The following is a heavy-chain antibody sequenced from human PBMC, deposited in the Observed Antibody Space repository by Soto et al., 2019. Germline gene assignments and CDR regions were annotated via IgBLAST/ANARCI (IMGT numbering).Heavy chain of an antibody. D-gene: IGHD2-2*03. CDR2: ISYDGSNK. Sequence: PGGSLRLSCAASGFTFSSYAMHWVRQAPGKGLEWVAVISYDGSNKYYADSVKGRFTISRDNSKNTLYLQMNSLRAEDTAVYYCAGYCSSTSCYYWFDPWGQGTLVTVSS. CDR1: GFTFSSYA. J-gene: IGHJ5*02. CDR3: AGYCSSTSCYYWFDP. V-gene: IGHV3-30-3*01.